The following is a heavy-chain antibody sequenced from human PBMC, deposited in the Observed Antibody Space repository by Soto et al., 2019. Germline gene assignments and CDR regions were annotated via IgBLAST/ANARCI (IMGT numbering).Heavy chain of an antibody. Sequence: QVQLVQSGAEVKKPGSSVKVSCKASGGTFRSYAITWVRQAPGQGLEWMGGVIPMFGTPNYAQKVQDRVTITADEATNTAYMDLSSLRFEDTAVYYCAMMDISGWGGDLGYWGQGTLVTVSS. D-gene: IGHD6-19*01. CDR3: AMMDISGWGGDLGY. CDR1: GGTFRSYA. CDR2: VIPMFGTP. V-gene: IGHV1-69*12. J-gene: IGHJ4*02.